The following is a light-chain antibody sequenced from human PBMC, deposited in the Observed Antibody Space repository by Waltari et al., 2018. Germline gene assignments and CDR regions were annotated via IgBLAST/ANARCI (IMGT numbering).Light chain of an antibody. J-gene: IGKJ1*01. CDR2: GAS. Sequence: TLSCRASQSVSRALAWYQQKPGQAPRLLIYGASSRATGISDRFSGSGSGTDFSLTISRLEPEDFAVYYCQHYVRLPATFGQGTKVEIK. CDR3: QHYVRLPAT. V-gene: IGKV3-20*01. CDR1: QSVSRA.